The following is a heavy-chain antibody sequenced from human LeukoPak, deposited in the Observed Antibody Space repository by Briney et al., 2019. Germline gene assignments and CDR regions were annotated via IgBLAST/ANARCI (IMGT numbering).Heavy chain of an antibody. D-gene: IGHD5-18*01. J-gene: IGHJ4*02. CDR3: ARDLAYSRLDY. CDR2: INPDGSEK. V-gene: IGHV3-7*01. CDR1: GFSFGSSW. Sequence: GGSLRLSCAASGFSFGSSWMDWVRQAPGKGLEWVASINPDGSEKYSVDSVEGRFTLSRDNAKNLLYLQVNSLRVEDTAFYYCARDLAYSRLDYWGQEMLVTVSS.